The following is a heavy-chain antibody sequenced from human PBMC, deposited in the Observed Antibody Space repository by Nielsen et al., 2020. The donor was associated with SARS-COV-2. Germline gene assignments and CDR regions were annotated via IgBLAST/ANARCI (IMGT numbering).Heavy chain of an antibody. V-gene: IGHV1-69*13. CDR1: GYTFTSYY. Sequence: SVKVSCKASGYTFTSYYMHWVRQAPGQGLEWMGGIIPIFGTANYAQKFQGRVTITADESTSTAYMELSSLRSEDTAVYYCARVGVFSMYYFDYWGQGTLVTVSS. CDR2: IIPIFGTA. CDR3: ARVGVFSMYYFDY. D-gene: IGHD5/OR15-5a*01. J-gene: IGHJ4*02.